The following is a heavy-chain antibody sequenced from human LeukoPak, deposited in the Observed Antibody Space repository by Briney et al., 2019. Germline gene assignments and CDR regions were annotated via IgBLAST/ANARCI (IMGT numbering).Heavy chain of an antibody. CDR1: GYSISSGYY. J-gene: IGHJ4*02. Sequence: SETLSLTCAVSGYSISSGYYWGWIRQPPGKGLEWIGSINHSGSTYYNPSLKSRVTISIDTSKNQFSLNLSSVTAADTALYYCSRGGNFAFWGQGTLVTVSS. V-gene: IGHV4-38-2*01. CDR2: INHSGST. CDR3: SRGGNFAF.